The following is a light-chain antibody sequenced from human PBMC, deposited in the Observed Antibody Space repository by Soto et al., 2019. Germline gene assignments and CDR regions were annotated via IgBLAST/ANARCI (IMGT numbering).Light chain of an antibody. CDR1: SSNIGGNT. CDR3: AAWDDRLNGPV. J-gene: IGLJ1*01. CDR2: GNN. V-gene: IGLV1-44*01. Sequence: QSVLTQPPSASGTPGQRVTISCSGSSSNIGGNTVNWYQQLPGAAPKLLIYGNNQRPSGVLDRFSGSKSATSASLAISGLQSEDEADYYCAAWDDRLNGPVFGTGTKVTVL.